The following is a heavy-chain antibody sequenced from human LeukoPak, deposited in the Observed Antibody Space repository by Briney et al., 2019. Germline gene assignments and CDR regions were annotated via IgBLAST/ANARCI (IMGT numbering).Heavy chain of an antibody. CDR1: GGTFSSYA. J-gene: IGHJ4*02. CDR3: ARTYYYDSSGYREPHTPLDY. Sequence: ASVTVSCKASGGTFSSYAISWVRQAPGQGLEWMGGIIPIFGTANYAQKFQGRVTITADESTSTAYMELSSLRSEDTAVYYCARTYYYDSSGYREPHTPLDYWGQGTLVTVSS. CDR2: IIPIFGTA. D-gene: IGHD3-22*01. V-gene: IGHV1-69*13.